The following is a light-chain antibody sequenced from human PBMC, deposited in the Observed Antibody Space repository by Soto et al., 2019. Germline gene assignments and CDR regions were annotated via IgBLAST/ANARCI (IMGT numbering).Light chain of an antibody. J-gene: IGKJ1*01. V-gene: IGKV1-5*03. CDR2: KAS. CDR3: QQYNSYSLT. CDR1: QSISSW. Sequence: DIQMTQSPSTLSASPGDRATLSCRASQSISSWLAWYQQKPGKAPKLLIYKASSLESGVPSRFSGSGSGTEVTLTISSLQPDDVATDYCQQYNSYSLTCGQGTKVDIK.